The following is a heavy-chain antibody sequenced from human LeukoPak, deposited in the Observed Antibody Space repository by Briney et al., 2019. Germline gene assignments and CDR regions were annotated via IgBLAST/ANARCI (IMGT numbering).Heavy chain of an antibody. V-gene: IGHV3-7*01. CDR3: VKDRHYSSSIMGI. D-gene: IGHD6-19*01. CDR1: GFTFSSSW. Sequence: GGSLRLSCAASGFTFSSSWMTWVRQAPGKGLEWVANIKQDGNEKYYVDSVKGRFTVSRDNAKNSLYLQMNSLRAEDTAMYYCVKDRHYSSSIMGIWGQGTLVTVSS. CDR2: IKQDGNEK. J-gene: IGHJ4*02.